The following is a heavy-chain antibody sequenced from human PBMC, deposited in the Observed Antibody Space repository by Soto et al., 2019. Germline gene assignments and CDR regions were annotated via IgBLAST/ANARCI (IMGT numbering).Heavy chain of an antibody. J-gene: IGHJ4*02. CDR2: IKQDGSEK. CDR1: GFTFSSYW. V-gene: IGHV3-7*01. D-gene: IGHD3-3*01. Sequence: GGSLRLSCAASGFTFSSYWMSWVRQAPGKGLEWVANIKQDGSEKYYVDSVKGRFTISRDNAKNSLYLQMNSLRAEDTAVYYCARFNYYDFWSGYDYYFDYWGQGTLVTVSS. CDR3: ARFNYYDFWSGYDYYFDY.